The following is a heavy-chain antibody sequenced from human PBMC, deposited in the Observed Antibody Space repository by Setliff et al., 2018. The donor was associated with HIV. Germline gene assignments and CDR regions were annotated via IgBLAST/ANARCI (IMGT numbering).Heavy chain of an antibody. Sequence: ASVKVSCKASGYTFTTYGISWVRQAPGHGLEWMGWISPNFGHTKYAQRFLDRVTMTIDTATSRAYMELRSLRSDDTAVYYCASLTDYGGDSGSHWGQGTLVTVSS. CDR1: GYTFTTYG. CDR3: ASLTDYGGDSGSH. D-gene: IGHD4-17*01. J-gene: IGHJ4*02. CDR2: ISPNFGHT. V-gene: IGHV1-18*01.